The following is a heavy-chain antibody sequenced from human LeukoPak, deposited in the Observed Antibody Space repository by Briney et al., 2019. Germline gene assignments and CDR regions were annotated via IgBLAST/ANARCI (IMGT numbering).Heavy chain of an antibody. CDR1: GFTFDGYA. CDR3: AKRRLGAANPGDFDY. V-gene: IGHV3-23*01. CDR2: ITGAGNI. J-gene: IGHJ4*02. Sequence: GGSLRLSCAASGFTFDGYAMSWVRQAPGKGLEWVSTITGAGNIYYADSVKGRFTISRDNSKDTLCLQMNSLRAEDTAVYYCAKRRLGAANPGDFDYWGQGTLVTVSS. D-gene: IGHD2-15*01.